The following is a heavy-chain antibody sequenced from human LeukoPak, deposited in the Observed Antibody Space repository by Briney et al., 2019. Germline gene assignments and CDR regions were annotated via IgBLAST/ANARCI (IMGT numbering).Heavy chain of an antibody. CDR2: INPNSGGT. CDR3: ARSITMVRGVIGSDY. J-gene: IGHJ4*02. D-gene: IGHD3-10*01. Sequence: ASVKVSCKASGYTFTGYHMHWVRQAPGQGLEWMGWINPNSGGTNYAQKFQGRVTMTRDTFISTAYMELSRLRSDDTAVYYCARSITMVRGVIGSDYWGQGTLVTVSS. V-gene: IGHV1-2*02. CDR1: GYTFTGYH.